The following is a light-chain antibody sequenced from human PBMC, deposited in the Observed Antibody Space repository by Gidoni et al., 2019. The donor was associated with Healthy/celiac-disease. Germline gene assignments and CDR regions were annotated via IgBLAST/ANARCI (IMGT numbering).Light chain of an antibody. CDR3: QQSYSTPRT. CDR2: AAS. J-gene: IGKJ1*01. V-gene: IGKV1-39*01. CDR1: QSISSY. Sequence: GGDRVTITCRASQSISSYLNWYQQKPGKAPKLLIDAASSLQSGVPSRFSGSGSGKDFTLTISSLQPEDFATYYCQQSYSTPRTFGQGTKVESK.